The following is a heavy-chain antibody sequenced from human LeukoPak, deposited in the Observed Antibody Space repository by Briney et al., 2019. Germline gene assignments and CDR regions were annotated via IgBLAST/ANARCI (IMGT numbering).Heavy chain of an antibody. V-gene: IGHV3-7*01. CDR2: IKQDGSEK. Sequence: GGSLRLSCAASGFTFSSYWMSWVRQAPGKGQEWVANIKQDGSEKYYVDSVKGRFTISRDNAKNSLYLQMNSLRAEDTAVYYCARDPMVYAIDFDYWGQGTLVTVSS. D-gene: IGHD2-8*01. CDR3: ARDPMVYAIDFDY. J-gene: IGHJ4*02. CDR1: GFTFSSYW.